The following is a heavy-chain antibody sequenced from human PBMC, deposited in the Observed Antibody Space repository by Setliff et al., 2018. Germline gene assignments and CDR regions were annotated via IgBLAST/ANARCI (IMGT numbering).Heavy chain of an antibody. CDR2: IYHSGST. CDR3: ARRNGEKLDP. CDR1: GYSISSGYY. Sequence: PSETLSLTCAVSGYSISSGYYWGWIWQPPGKGLEWIGSIYHSGSTYYNPSLKSRVTISVDTSKDQFSLKLSSVTAADTAVYYCARRNGEKLDPWGQGTLVTVSS. V-gene: IGHV4-38-2*01. J-gene: IGHJ5*02.